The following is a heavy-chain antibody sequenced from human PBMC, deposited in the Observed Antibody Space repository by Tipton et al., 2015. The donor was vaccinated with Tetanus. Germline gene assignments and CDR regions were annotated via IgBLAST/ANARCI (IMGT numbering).Heavy chain of an antibody. Sequence: QLVQSGAEVKKPGSSVKVSCKLSGVLLINSVITWVRQAPGQGLEWMGAIIPAFDSPKYAQKLQGRVTLSADEFANTAYMQMDSLTSDDTAVYYCAINDHCSATTCPPEGSYCNGRRCHPPESWGPGTLVIVSS. CDR1: GVLLINSV. CDR3: AINDHCSATTCPPEGSYCNGRRCHPPES. V-gene: IGHV1-69*01. J-gene: IGHJ5*02. D-gene: IGHD2-15*01. CDR2: IIPAFDSP.